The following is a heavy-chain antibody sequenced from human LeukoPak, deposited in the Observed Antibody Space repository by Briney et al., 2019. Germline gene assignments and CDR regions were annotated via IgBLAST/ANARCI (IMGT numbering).Heavy chain of an antibody. Sequence: SETQSLTCAVSGYSISSGYYWGWIRQPPGKGLEWIGSIYHSGSTYYNPSLKSRVTISVDTSKNQFSLKLSSVTAADTAVYYCARCHYSQLHGGRAFDIWGQGTMVTVSS. V-gene: IGHV4-38-2*01. CDR2: IYHSGST. CDR3: ARCHYSQLHGGRAFDI. J-gene: IGHJ3*02. D-gene: IGHD2-2*01. CDR1: GYSISSGYY.